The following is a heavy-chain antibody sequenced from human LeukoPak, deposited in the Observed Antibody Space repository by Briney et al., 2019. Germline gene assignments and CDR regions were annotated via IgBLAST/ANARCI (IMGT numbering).Heavy chain of an antibody. CDR1: GYSISSGHY. D-gene: IGHD5-24*01. Sequence: SETLSLTCTVSGYSISSGHYWGWIRQPPGKGLEWIGSMYHSGSTYYNPPLKSRVTISEDTSKNQFSLKLRPVTAADTAVYYCARAGDGYNKDSYFDYWGQGTLVTVSS. CDR2: MYHSGST. J-gene: IGHJ4*02. CDR3: ARAGDGYNKDSYFDY. V-gene: IGHV4-38-2*02.